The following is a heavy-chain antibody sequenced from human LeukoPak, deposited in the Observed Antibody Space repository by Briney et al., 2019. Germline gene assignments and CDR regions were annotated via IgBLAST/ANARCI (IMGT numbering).Heavy chain of an antibody. CDR1: GGSISSYY. CDR2: IYYSGST. CDR3: ARFTRGPENHFDY. V-gene: IGHV4-59*01. D-gene: IGHD3-10*01. J-gene: IGHJ4*02. Sequence: SETLSLTCTVSGGSISSYYWSWLRQPPGKGLEWIGYIYYSGSTNYNPSLKSRVTISVDTSKNQFSLKLSSVTAADTAVYYCARFTRGPENHFDYWGQGTLVTVSS.